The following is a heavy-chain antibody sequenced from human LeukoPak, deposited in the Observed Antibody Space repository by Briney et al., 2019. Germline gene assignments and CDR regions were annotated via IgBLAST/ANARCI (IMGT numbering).Heavy chain of an antibody. J-gene: IGHJ4*02. CDR2: ISASGGST. V-gene: IGHV3-23*01. CDR1: GFTVSSNY. D-gene: IGHD6-19*01. CDR3: AKGFEGAGIAVATY. Sequence: GGSLRLSCAASGFTVSSNYMSWVRQAPGKGLEWVSAISASGGSTYYADSVKGRFTISRDNSKNTLYLQMNSLRVEDTAVYYCAKGFEGAGIAVATYWGQGTLVTVSS.